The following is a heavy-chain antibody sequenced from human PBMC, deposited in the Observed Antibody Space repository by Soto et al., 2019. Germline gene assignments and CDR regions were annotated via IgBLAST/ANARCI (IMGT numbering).Heavy chain of an antibody. D-gene: IGHD3-10*01. CDR3: ARSRPLITMVRGVYMDV. V-gene: IGHV4-34*01. Sequence: SETLSLTCAVYGASFSGYYWSWIRQPPGKGLGWIGEINHSGSTNYNPSLKSRVTISVDTSKNQFSLKLSSVTAADTAVYYCARSRPLITMVRGVYMDVWGQGTTVTVSS. CDR1: GASFSGYY. CDR2: INHSGST. J-gene: IGHJ6*02.